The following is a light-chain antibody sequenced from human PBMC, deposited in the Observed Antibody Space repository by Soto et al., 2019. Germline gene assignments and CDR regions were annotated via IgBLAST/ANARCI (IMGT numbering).Light chain of an antibody. Sequence: EIVLTQSPGTLSLSPGERATLSWRASQSVSSTFLAWYQQKPGQAPRLLIFGVSNRATGIPDRFSGSGSGTDSTLTISRLEPEDFAVYYCHQSGDSPTFGQGTKVDIK. CDR3: HQSGDSPT. CDR1: QSVSSTF. CDR2: GVS. J-gene: IGKJ1*01. V-gene: IGKV3-20*01.